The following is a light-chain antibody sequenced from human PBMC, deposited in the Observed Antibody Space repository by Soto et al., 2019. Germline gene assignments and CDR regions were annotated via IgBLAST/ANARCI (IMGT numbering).Light chain of an antibody. J-gene: IGKJ5*01. V-gene: IGKV3-20*01. CDR2: GAS. CDR1: QSVSSSY. CDR3: QQYGSPIT. Sequence: EILMAQSPATLSVSPGARGTLSCRASQSVSSSYLAWYQQKPGQAPRLLIYGASSRATGIPDRFSGSGSGTDFTLTISRLEPEDFAVYYCQQYGSPITFGQGTRLEIK.